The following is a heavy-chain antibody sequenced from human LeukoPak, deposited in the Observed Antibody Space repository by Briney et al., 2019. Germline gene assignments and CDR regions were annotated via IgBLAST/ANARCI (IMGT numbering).Heavy chain of an antibody. J-gene: IGHJ4*02. Sequence: PGRSLRLSCAASGFTFNNYGMHWVRQAPGKGLEWGAAIWYDGSNKYYADSVKGRFTISRDNSKNTLYLQMNSLRAEDTALYYCARGQEYYYDSSAYSKFDYWGQGTLVTVSS. V-gene: IGHV3-33*01. CDR3: ARGQEYYYDSSAYSKFDY. CDR2: IWYDGSNK. CDR1: GFTFNNYG. D-gene: IGHD3-22*01.